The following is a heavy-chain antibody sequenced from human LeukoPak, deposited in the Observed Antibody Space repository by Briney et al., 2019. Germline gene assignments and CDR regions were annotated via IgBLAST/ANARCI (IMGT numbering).Heavy chain of an antibody. CDR3: ARAGYNWNYDY. V-gene: IGHV1-2*02. Sequence: GASVKVSCKASGYTFTGYYMHWVRQAPGQGLEWMGWINPNSGGTNYAQKFQGRVTMTRDTSISTAYMELSRLRSDHAAVYSCARAGYNWNYDYWGQGTLVTVSS. CDR2: INPNSGGT. J-gene: IGHJ4*02. CDR1: GYTFTGYY. D-gene: IGHD1-7*01.